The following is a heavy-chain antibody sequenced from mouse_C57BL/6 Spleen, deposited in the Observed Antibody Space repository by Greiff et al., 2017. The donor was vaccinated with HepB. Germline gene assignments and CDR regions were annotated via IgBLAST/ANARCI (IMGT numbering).Heavy chain of an antibody. CDR2: ISSGSSTI. J-gene: IGHJ4*01. D-gene: IGHD1-1*01. CDR3: ARRSSYGYYYAMDY. V-gene: IGHV5-17*01. Sequence: EVKLMESGGGLVKPGGSLKLSCAASGFTFSDYGMHWVRQAPEKGLEWVAYISSGSSTIYYADTVKGRFTISRDNAKNTLFLQMTSLRSEDTAMYYCARRSSYGYYYAMDYWGQGTSVTVSS. CDR1: GFTFSDYG.